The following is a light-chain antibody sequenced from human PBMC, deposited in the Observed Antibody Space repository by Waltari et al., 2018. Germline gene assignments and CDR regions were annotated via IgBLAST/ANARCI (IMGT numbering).Light chain of an antibody. Sequence: DIVMTQSPDSLSVSLGERATINCKSSQSVLHSSNNKNFLSVYHQRPGHPPKLLISWAATRESGVPDRFSGSGSGTDFTLTISSLQAEDVAVYYCQQYYTIPWTFGQGTKVEIK. V-gene: IGKV4-1*01. CDR3: QQYYTIPWT. CDR1: QSVLHSSNNKNF. CDR2: WAA. J-gene: IGKJ1*01.